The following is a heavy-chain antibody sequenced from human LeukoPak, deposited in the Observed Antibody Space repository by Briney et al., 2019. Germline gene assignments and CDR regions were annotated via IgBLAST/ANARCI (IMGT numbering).Heavy chain of an antibody. D-gene: IGHD1-26*01. CDR1: GGSLNSGSYY. CDR2: IYYSGSP. Sequence: PSETLSLTCTVSGGSLNSGSYYWGWIRQPPGKGLEWIGSIYYSGSPNYNPSLKSRVTISIDTSKNQFSLKLSSVTAADTAVYYCVRDRVGTTGVPYFDFWGQGTLVTVSS. V-gene: IGHV4-39*07. J-gene: IGHJ4*01. CDR3: VRDRVGTTGVPYFDF.